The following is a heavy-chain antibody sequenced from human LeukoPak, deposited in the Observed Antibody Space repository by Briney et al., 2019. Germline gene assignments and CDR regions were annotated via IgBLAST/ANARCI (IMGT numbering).Heavy chain of an antibody. D-gene: IGHD3-16*01. J-gene: IGHJ4*02. CDR1: GFTFSSYA. V-gene: IGHV3-23*01. CDR2: ISGSGGST. CDR3: ASNYDYVWGSYYY. Sequence: PGGSLRLSCAASGFTFSSYAMSWVRQAPGKGLEWVSAISGSGGSTYYADSVKGRFTISRDNSKNTLYLQMNSLRAEDTAVYYCASNYDYVWGSYYYWGQGTLVTVSS.